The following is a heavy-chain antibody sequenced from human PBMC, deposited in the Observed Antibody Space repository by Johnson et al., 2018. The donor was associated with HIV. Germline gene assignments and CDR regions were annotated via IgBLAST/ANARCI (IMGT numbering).Heavy chain of an antibody. CDR1: GFTFSAYA. D-gene: IGHD2-15*01. Sequence: QVQLVESGGGVVQPGRSLRLSCAASGFTFSAYAVHWVRQAPGKGLEWLAIISYDGSNKYYTDSVKGRFTISRDNSKNTLYLQMNSLRAEDTAVYYCARGAALPAAFDIWGQGTMVTVSS. CDR3: ARGAALPAAFDI. J-gene: IGHJ3*02. CDR2: ISYDGSNK. V-gene: IGHV3-30*04.